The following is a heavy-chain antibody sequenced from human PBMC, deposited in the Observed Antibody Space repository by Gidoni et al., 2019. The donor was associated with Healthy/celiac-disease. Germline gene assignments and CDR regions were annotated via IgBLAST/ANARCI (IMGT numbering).Heavy chain of an antibody. D-gene: IGHD3-10*01. CDR2: ISGSGGST. J-gene: IGHJ5*02. CDR1: GFTFSSYA. Sequence: EVQLLESGGGLVQTGGSLRLSCAASGFTFSSYAMSWVRQAPGKGLEWVSAISGSGGSTYYADSVKGRFTISRDNSKNTLYLQMNSLRAEDTAVYYCAKSRGVIIILNWFDPWGQGTLVTVSS. CDR3: AKSRGVIIILNWFDP. V-gene: IGHV3-23*01.